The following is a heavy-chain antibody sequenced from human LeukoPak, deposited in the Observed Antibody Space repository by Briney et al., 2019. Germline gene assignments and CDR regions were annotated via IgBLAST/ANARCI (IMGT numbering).Heavy chain of an antibody. J-gene: IGHJ5*02. CDR1: GGSVSSGSYY. CDR2: FYYSGST. CDR3: ARDVAYYDFWSGYSNVYNWFDP. Sequence: SETLSLTCTVSGGSVSSGSYYWSWIRQPPGKGLEWIGYFYYSGSTNYNPSLKSRVTISVDTSKNQFSLKLSSVTVADTAVYYCARDVAYYDFWSGYSNVYNWFDPWGQGTLVTVSS. V-gene: IGHV4-61*01. D-gene: IGHD3-3*01.